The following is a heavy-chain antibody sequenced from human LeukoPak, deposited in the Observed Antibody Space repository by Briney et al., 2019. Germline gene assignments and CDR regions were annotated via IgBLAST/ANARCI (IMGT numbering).Heavy chain of an antibody. CDR1: GFAFSGYS. CDR3: ARSGSGYDY. J-gene: IGHJ4*02. Sequence: GGSLRLSCAASGFAFSGYSTSWVRQAPGRGLECVAYIKLGVNERYYVDSVKGRFTISRDNTKSSLYLQMNSLRVEDTDLYYCARSGSGYDYWGQGALVTVSS. D-gene: IGHD3-10*01. V-gene: IGHV3-7*01. CDR2: IKLGVNER.